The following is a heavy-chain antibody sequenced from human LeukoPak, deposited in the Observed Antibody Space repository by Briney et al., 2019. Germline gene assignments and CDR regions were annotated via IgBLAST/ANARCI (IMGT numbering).Heavy chain of an antibody. J-gene: IGHJ6*02. V-gene: IGHV3-21*01. CDR3: AKDWSTYYYYYGMDV. Sequence: GGSLRLSCAASGFTFSSYSMNWVRQAPGKGLEWVSSISSSSSYIYYADSVKGRFTISRDNAKNSLYLQMNSLRAEDTAVYYCAKDWSTYYYYYGMDVWGQGTTVTVSS. CDR2: ISSSSSYI. CDR1: GFTFSSYS.